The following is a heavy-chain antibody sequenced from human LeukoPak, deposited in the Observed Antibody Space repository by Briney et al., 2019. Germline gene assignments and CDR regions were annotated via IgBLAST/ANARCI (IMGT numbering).Heavy chain of an antibody. CDR2: IYHSGST. Sequence: SETLSLTCTVSGGSISSGGYYWSWIRQPPGKGLEWIGYIYHSGSTYYNPSLKSRVTISVDRSKNQFSLKLSSVTAADTAVYYCASYGGNSAFDYWGQGTLVTVSS. V-gene: IGHV4-30-2*01. CDR1: GGSISSGGYY. D-gene: IGHD4-23*01. J-gene: IGHJ4*02. CDR3: ASYGGNSAFDY.